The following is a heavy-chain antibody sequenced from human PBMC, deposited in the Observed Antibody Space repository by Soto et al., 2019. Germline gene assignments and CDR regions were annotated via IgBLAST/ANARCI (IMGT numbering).Heavy chain of an antibody. CDR2: IFHRGST. Sequence: SETLSLTCAVSGGSISSSNWWSWVRQPPGKGLEWIGEIFHRGSTTYNPSLKSRVTISVDKSKSQFSLKLNSVTAADTALYYCARTNGDSLCFDYWSQGTLVTVSS. V-gene: IGHV4-4*02. D-gene: IGHD4-17*01. CDR3: ARTNGDSLCFDY. CDR1: GGSISSSNW. J-gene: IGHJ4*02.